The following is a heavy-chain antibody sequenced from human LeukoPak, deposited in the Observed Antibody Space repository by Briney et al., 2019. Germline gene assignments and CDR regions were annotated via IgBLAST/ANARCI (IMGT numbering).Heavy chain of an antibody. CDR3: ARINIAAGLDY. D-gene: IGHD6-6*01. Sequence: GGSLRLSCAASGFTFDDYAMHWVRQAPGKGLEWVSGISWNSGSIGYADSVKGRFTVSRDNAKNSLYLQMNSLRAEDTALYYCARINIAAGLDYWGQGTLVTVSS. J-gene: IGHJ4*02. CDR2: ISWNSGSI. CDR1: GFTFDDYA. V-gene: IGHV3-9*01.